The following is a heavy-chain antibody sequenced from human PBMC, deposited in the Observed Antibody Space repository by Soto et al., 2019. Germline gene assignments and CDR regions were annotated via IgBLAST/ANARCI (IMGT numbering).Heavy chain of an antibody. CDR3: ARVEGTRTTNFYYYMDV. J-gene: IGHJ6*03. Sequence: VQLVQSGAEVKRPGSSVKVSCKAPVGTFSDYNIAWVRQARGQGREWMGRIIPKLGITNYAHKFQDRVRITADKATSTAYMELTSLRYEDTAVYFCARVEGTRTTNFYYYMDVWGEGTAVTVS. CDR1: VGTFSDYN. V-gene: IGHV1-69*02. CDR2: IIPKLGIT. D-gene: IGHD2-8*01.